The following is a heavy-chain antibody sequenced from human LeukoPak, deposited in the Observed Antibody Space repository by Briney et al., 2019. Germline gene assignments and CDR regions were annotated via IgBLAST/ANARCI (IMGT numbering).Heavy chain of an antibody. V-gene: IGHV3-33*01. CDR3: AREFKSYFDY. Sequence: PWRSLSLSCAASGFTFSSYGMHWVRQAPGKGLEWVAVIWYDGSNKYYADSAKGRFTISRDSSKNTLYLQMNSLRAEDTAVYYCAREFKSYFDYWGQGTLVTVSS. CDR2: IWYDGSNK. J-gene: IGHJ4*02. CDR1: GFTFSSYG.